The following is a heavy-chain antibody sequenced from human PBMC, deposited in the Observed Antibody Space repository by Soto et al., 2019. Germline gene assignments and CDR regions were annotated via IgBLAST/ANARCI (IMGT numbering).Heavy chain of an antibody. CDR2: IDWDDDK. CDR3: ARGAGIAQSENWFDP. CDR1: GFSLSTSGMC. V-gene: IGHV2-70*01. J-gene: IGHJ5*02. Sequence: SGPTLVNPTQTLTLTCTFSGFSLSTSGMCVSWIRQPPGKALEWLALIDWDDDKYYSTSLKTRLTISKDTSKNQVVLTMTNMEPVDSAAYSCARGAGIAQSENWFDPWGQGTLVTVSS. D-gene: IGHD6-13*01.